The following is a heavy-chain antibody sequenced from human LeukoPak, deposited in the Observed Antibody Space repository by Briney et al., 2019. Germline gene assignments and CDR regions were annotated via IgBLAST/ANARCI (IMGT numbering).Heavy chain of an antibody. J-gene: IGHJ6*02. CDR2: IYTSGST. CDR3: ARAVEGYYYYGMDV. CDR1: GGSISSGSYY. D-gene: IGHD5-24*01. Sequence: SETLSLTCTVSGGSISSGSYYWSWIRQPAGKGLEWIGRIYTSGSTNYNPSLKSRVTISVDTSKNQFSLKLSSVTAADTAVYYCARAVEGYYYYGMDVWGQGNTVTVSS. V-gene: IGHV4-61*02.